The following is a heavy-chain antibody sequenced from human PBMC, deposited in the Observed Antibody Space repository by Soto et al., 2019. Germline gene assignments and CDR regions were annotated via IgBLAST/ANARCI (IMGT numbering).Heavy chain of an antibody. CDR2: VSHDGRNT. D-gene: IGHD6-19*01. V-gene: IGHV3-30*18. Sequence: VQLVESGGGVVQPGRSLRLSCAASGFTFSDYAMHWVRQAPGKALEWVAVVSHDGRNTHYADSVKGRFTISRDSSKNTVSLEMNSLRAEDTAVYYCAKGGRQWLVTSDFNYWGQGALVTVSS. J-gene: IGHJ4*02. CDR3: AKGGRQWLVTSDFNY. CDR1: GFTFSDYA.